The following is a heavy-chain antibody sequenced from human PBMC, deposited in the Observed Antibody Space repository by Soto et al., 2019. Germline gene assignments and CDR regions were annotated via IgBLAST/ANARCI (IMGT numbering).Heavy chain of an antibody. CDR3: VRAAGYSGNDYVYYYGMDV. CDR2: VWSAGRNK. CDR1: GFTFSTYG. D-gene: IGHD5-12*01. V-gene: IGHV3-33*01. Sequence: QVQLVESGGGVVQPGRSLRLSCAASGFTFSTYGMHWVRQAPGKGLEWVALVWSAGRNKDYADSVKGRFTISRDNSKNALYMKMNSLRHEDTAVYYCVRAAGYSGNDYVYYYGMDVWGQGTTVTVSS. J-gene: IGHJ6*02.